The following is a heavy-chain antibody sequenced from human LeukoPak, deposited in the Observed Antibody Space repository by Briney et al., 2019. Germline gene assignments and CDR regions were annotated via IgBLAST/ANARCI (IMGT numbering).Heavy chain of an antibody. J-gene: IGHJ4*02. CDR1: GYTFTGYY. V-gene: IGHV1-2*02. CDR3: ARAPLVRGVIISLYYFDY. CDR2: INPNSGGT. Sequence: ASVKVSCKASGYTFTGYYMHWVRQAPGQGLEWMGWINPNSGGTNYAQKFQGRVTMTRDTSISTAYMELSRLRSDDTAVYYCARAPLVRGVIISLYYFDYWGQGTLVTVSS. D-gene: IGHD3-10*01.